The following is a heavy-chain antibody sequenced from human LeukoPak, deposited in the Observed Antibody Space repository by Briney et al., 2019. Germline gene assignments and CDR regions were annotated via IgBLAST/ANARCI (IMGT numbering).Heavy chain of an antibody. CDR1: GFTVSSNY. D-gene: IGHD3-3*01. CDR3: VRGTPRPCDFWSGYWFDY. CDR2: IYSGGGT. J-gene: IGHJ4*02. V-gene: IGHV3-66*01. Sequence: GGSLRLSCAASGFTVSSNYMSWVRQAPGKGLEWVSVIYSGGGTYYSDSVKGSLTIFRDNSTNTLYLQMNSLRAEDTAVYYCVRGTPRPCDFWSGYWFDYWGQGTLVTVSS.